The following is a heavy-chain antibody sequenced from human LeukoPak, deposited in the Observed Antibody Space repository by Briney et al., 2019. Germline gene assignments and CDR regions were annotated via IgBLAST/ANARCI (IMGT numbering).Heavy chain of an antibody. J-gene: IGHJ4*02. CDR3: ARGLGRRGSYSLDY. Sequence: SETLSLICTVSGGSISSGSHFWGWVCQPPGQGLEWIGEINHSGSTNYNPSLKSRATISVDTSKNQFSLKLSSVTAADTAVYYCARGLGRRGSYSLDYWGQGTLVIVSS. V-gene: IGHV4-39*07. D-gene: IGHD1-26*01. CDR1: GGSISSGSHF. CDR2: INHSGST.